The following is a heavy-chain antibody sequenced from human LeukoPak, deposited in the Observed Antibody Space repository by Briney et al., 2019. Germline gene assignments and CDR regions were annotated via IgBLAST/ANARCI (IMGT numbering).Heavy chain of an antibody. Sequence: PSETLSLTCTVSGGSISSSSYYWGWIRQPPGKGLEWIGSIYYSGSTYYNPSLKSRVTISVDTSKNQFSLKLSSVTAADTAVYYCARHRICDFWSGYVGPNWFDPWGQGTLVTVSS. CDR3: ARHRICDFWSGYVGPNWFDP. V-gene: IGHV4-39*01. CDR2: IYYSGST. CDR1: GGSISSSSYY. D-gene: IGHD3-3*01. J-gene: IGHJ5*02.